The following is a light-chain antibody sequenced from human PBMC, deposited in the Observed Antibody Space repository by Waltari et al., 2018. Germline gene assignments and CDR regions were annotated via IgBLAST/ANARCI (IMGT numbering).Light chain of an antibody. CDR1: TSNIGIGYE. CDR2: VNN. CDR3: QSFDSSLSGPV. J-gene: IGLJ3*02. V-gene: IGLV1-40*01. Sequence: QSVLTQPPSMSGAPGQRVSISCTGSTSNIGIGYEVHWYQKRPGTAPKLLIFVNNSRPSGVPDRFSGSKSGPSASLAITGLQAEDEAEYYCQSFDSSLSGPVFGGGTKLTVL.